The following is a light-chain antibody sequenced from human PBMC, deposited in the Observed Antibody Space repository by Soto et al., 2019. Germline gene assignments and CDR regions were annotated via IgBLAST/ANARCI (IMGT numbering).Light chain of an antibody. V-gene: IGLV1-44*01. J-gene: IGLJ3*02. CDR2: SNN. CDR3: AAWDDSLNGVV. Sequence: QPVLTQSPSASGTPGQRVTISCSGSSSNIGSNTVNWYQQLPGTAPKLLIYSNNQRPSGIPDLFSGSKSGTSASLAISGLQSEDEADYYCAAWDDSLNGVVFGGGTKVTVL. CDR1: SSNIGSNT.